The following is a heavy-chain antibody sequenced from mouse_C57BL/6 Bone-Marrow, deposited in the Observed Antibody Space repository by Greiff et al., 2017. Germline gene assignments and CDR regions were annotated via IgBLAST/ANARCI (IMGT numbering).Heavy chain of an antibody. CDR3: ARDYGNYFDY. Sequence: QVQLQQSGAELVRPGTSVKMSCKASGYTFTNYWIGWAKQRPGHGLEWIGDIYPGGGYTNYNEKFKGKATLPADKSSSTAYMQFSSLTSEDSAIYYCARDYGNYFDYWGQGTTLTVSS. V-gene: IGHV1-63*01. J-gene: IGHJ2*01. CDR2: IYPGGGYT. CDR1: GYTFTNYW. D-gene: IGHD1-1*01.